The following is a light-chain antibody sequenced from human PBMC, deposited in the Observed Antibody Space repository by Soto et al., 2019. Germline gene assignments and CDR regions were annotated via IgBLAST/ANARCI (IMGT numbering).Light chain of an antibody. CDR3: HQRTNWPIT. CDR1: QSVDRY. Sequence: ETMLPQSPASLPLSPVERATLSCRASQSVDRYLAWYQQNPGEAPRLLIYDTSNRATGIPARFSGSGSVTDFTLTISSLEPEDFAVYFCHQRTNWPITSCQGTLPEVK. J-gene: IGKJ5*01. CDR2: DTS. V-gene: IGKV3-11*01.